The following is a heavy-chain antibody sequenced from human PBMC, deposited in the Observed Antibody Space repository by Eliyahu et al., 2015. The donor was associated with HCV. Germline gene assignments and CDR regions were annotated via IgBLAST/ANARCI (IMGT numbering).Heavy chain of an antibody. V-gene: IGHV3-49*04. CDR3: TRVPPIVVVRHRDY. J-gene: IGHJ4*02. CDR2: IRSKAYGGTT. CDR1: GFTFGDYA. Sequence: EVQLVESGGGLVQPGRSLRLSCTASGFTFGDYALSWVRQAPGKGLGWVGFIRSKAYGGTTEYAASVKGRFTISRDDSKSIAYLQMNSLRTEDTAVYYCTRVPPIVVVRHRDYWGQGTLVTVSS. D-gene: IGHD2-2*01.